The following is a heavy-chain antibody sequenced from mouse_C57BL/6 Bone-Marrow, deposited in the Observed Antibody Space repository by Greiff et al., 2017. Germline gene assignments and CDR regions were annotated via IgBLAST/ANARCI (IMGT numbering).Heavy chain of an antibody. CDR2: INPNNGGT. Sequence: EVQLQQSGPELVKPGASVKISCKASGYTFTDYYMHWVKQSHGKSLEWIGDINPNNGGTSYNQKFKGKATLTVDKSSSTAYMALRSLTSEDSAVYDCARPYYSNYVGYFDVWGTGTTVTVSS. CDR1: GYTFTDYY. D-gene: IGHD2-5*01. V-gene: IGHV1-26*01. CDR3: ARPYYSNYVGYFDV. J-gene: IGHJ1*03.